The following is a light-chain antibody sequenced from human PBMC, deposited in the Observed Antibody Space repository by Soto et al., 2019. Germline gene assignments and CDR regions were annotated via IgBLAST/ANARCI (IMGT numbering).Light chain of an antibody. V-gene: IGLV3-21*02. J-gene: IGLJ3*02. Sequence: SYELTQPPSVSVAPGQTARITCGGSNIGGRNVHWYQQKPGQAPILVVYDDRDRPSGIPERFSGSNSGNTATLTISRVEVGDEADYYCQVWDSSSDHWVFGGGTKLTVL. CDR2: DDR. CDR1: NIGGRN. CDR3: QVWDSSSDHWV.